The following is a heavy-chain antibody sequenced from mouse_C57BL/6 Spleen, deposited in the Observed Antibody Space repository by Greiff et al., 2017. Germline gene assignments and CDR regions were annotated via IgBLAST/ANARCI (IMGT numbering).Heavy chain of an antibody. D-gene: IGHD4-1*01. CDR1: GFTFSSYA. J-gene: IGHJ3*01. CDR3: ARRGRPGTFAY. V-gene: IGHV5-4*01. Sequence: EVQLVESGGGLVKPGGSLKLSCAASGFTFSSYAMSWVRQTPEKRLEWVATISAGGSYTYYPDNVKGRFPISRDNAKNSLYLQMSHLKSEDTAMYYCARRGRPGTFAYWGQGTLVTVSA. CDR2: ISAGGSYT.